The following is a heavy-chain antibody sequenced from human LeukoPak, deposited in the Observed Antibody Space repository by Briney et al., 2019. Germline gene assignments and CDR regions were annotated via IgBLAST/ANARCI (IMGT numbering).Heavy chain of an antibody. Sequence: PGGSLRLSCAASGFTFSNYAMSWVRQAPGKGLEWVSSISSSSSYIYYADSVKGRFTISRDNAKNSLYLQMNSLRAEDTAVYYCARGATHDYWGQGTLVTVSS. D-gene: IGHD1-26*01. J-gene: IGHJ4*02. CDR2: ISSSSSYI. CDR1: GFTFSNYA. V-gene: IGHV3-21*01. CDR3: ARGATHDY.